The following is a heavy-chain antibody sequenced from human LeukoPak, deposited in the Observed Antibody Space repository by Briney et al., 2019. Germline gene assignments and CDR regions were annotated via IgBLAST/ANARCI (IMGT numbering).Heavy chain of an antibody. CDR1: GFIFSSYS. D-gene: IGHD3-10*01. CDR2: ISSSSSYI. Sequence: GGSLRLSCAASGFIFSSYSMNWVRQAPGKGLEWVSSISSSSSYIYYADSVKGRFTISRDNAKNSLYLQMNSLRAEDTAVYYCARDGNYYYGSGSNGLFDLWGRGTLVTVSS. V-gene: IGHV3-21*01. CDR3: ARDGNYYYGSGSNGLFDL. J-gene: IGHJ2*01.